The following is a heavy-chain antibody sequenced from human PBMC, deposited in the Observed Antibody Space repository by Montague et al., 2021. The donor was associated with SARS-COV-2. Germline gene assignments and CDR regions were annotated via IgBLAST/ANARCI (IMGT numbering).Heavy chain of an antibody. J-gene: IGHJ6*03. CDR3: ARLRDGVVPSPILGVGPYYSYYYMDV. CDR2: INHGGIT. V-gene: IGHV4-34*01. Sequence: SETLSLTCAVSGGSFSGYHWNWIRQPPGKGLEWIGEINHGGITNYNPSLKSRLTISADTSKNQFSLKLTSVAAADTAVYYCARLRDGVVPSPILGVGPYYSYYYMDVWGRGTTVTVSS. CDR1: GGSFSGYH. D-gene: IGHD3-10*01.